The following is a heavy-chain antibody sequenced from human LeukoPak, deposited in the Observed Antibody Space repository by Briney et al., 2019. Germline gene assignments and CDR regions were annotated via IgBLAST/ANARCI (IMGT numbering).Heavy chain of an antibody. CDR2: MNPNSGNT. J-gene: IGHJ4*02. D-gene: IGHD3-22*01. V-gene: IGHV1-8*01. CDR1: GYTFTSYD. Sequence: ASVKVSCMASGYTFTSYDINWVRQATGQGLEWMGWMNPNSGNTGYAQKFQGRVTMTRNTSISTAYMELSSLRSEDTAVYYCAGERKTYYYDSSGYYSSRRVDYWGQGTLVTVSS. CDR3: AGERKTYYYDSSGYYSSRRVDY.